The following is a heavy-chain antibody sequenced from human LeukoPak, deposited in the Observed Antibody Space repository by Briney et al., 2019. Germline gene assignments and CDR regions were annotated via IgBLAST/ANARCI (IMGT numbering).Heavy chain of an antibody. D-gene: IGHD3-10*01. Sequence: GRSLRLSCAASGFTFDDYGMHWVRQAPGKGLEWVSGISWNSGSIGYADSVKGRFTISRDNAKNSLYLQMNSLRAEDMAMYHCAIAAYYYGSGIYYYFDYWGQGTLVTVSS. J-gene: IGHJ4*02. CDR2: ISWNSGSI. CDR3: AIAAYYYGSGIYYYFDY. CDR1: GFTFDDYG. V-gene: IGHV3-9*03.